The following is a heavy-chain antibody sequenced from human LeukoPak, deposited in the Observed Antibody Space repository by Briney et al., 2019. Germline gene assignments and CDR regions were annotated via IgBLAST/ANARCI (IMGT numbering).Heavy chain of an antibody. J-gene: IGHJ5*02. Sequence: SETLSLTCIVSGGSISRSTYYWGWIRQPPGKGLEWIGSIHYSGNTYYNPSLKSRITISVDTSKNQFSLKLRSVTAADTAVYYCAAHDSVVRGVNNCFDPWGQGTLVTVSS. D-gene: IGHD3-10*01. CDR2: IHYSGNT. CDR3: AAHDSVVRGVNNCFDP. CDR1: GGSISRSTYY. V-gene: IGHV4-39*01.